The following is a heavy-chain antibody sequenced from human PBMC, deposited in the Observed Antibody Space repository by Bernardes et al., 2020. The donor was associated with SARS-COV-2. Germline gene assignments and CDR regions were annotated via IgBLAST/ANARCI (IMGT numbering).Heavy chain of an antibody. CDR1: GFTFSTYA. CDR3: ARVVSGPRVGRDAFNL. D-gene: IGHD2-21*01. J-gene: IGHJ3*01. CDR2: ISGSGDNT. V-gene: IGHV3-23*01. Sequence: GSLRLSCAASGFTFSTYAMNWVRQAPGEGLKWISAISGSGDNTYYADSVRGRFTVSRDRSKNTLYLQMNTLRAEDTALYYCARVVSGPRVGRDAFNLWGPGTMVTVSS.